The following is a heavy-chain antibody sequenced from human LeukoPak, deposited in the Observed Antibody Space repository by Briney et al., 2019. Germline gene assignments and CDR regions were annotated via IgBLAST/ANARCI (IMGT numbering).Heavy chain of an antibody. J-gene: IGHJ4*02. CDR1: GFTFSSYA. CDR2: ISGSGGST. Sequence: GGSLRLSCAASGFTFSSYAMSWVRQAPGKGLEWVSAISGSGGSTYYADSVKGRFTISRDNSKNTLYLQMNSLRAEDTAVYYCAKDNGYYGSGSFSGFDYWGQGTLVTVSS. V-gene: IGHV3-23*01. D-gene: IGHD3-10*01. CDR3: AKDNGYYGSGSFSGFDY.